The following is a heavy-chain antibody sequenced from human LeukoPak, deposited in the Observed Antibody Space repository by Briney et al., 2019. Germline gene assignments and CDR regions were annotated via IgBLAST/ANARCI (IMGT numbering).Heavy chain of an antibody. J-gene: IGHJ4*02. CDR3: ARQSISGSSLSYFDY. Sequence: SETLSLTCTVSGXSISSYYWSWIRQPPGKGLEWIGNIYDSGSTNYNPSLKSRVTISVDTSKNQCSLKLSSVTAADTAVYYCARQSISGSSLSYFDYWGQGTLVNVSS. V-gene: IGHV4-59*01. D-gene: IGHD3-22*01. CDR2: IYDSGST. CDR1: GXSISSYY.